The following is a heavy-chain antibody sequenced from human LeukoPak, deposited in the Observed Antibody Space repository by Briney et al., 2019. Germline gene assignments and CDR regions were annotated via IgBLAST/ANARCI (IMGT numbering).Heavy chain of an antibody. CDR2: INHSGST. D-gene: IGHD6-19*01. Sequence: PSETLSLTCAVYGGSFSGYYWSWIRQPPGKGLEWIGEINHSGSTNYNPSRKSRVTISVDTSKNQFSLKLSSVTAADTAVYYCARLSGKQWLVGPQNWFDPWGQGTLVTVSS. CDR3: ARLSGKQWLVGPQNWFDP. CDR1: GGSFSGYY. J-gene: IGHJ5*02. V-gene: IGHV4-34*01.